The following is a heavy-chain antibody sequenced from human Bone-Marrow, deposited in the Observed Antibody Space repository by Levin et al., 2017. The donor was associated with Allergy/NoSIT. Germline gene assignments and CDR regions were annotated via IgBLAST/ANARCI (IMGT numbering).Heavy chain of an antibody. Sequence: KPSETLSLTCLVSGGSISSGGSYWSWIRQHPGKGLEFIGYIYSRGSPYYHPSLKSRVTISLDTSKNQFSLKLSSVTAADTAVYYCARGSPTVTTPDDAFDIWGHGTMVTVSS. CDR3: ARGSPTVTTPDDAFDI. J-gene: IGHJ3*02. CDR1: GGSISSGGSY. V-gene: IGHV4-31*03. D-gene: IGHD4-17*01. CDR2: IYSRGSP.